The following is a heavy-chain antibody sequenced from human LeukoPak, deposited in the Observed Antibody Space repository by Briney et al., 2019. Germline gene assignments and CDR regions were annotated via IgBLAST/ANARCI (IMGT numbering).Heavy chain of an antibody. D-gene: IGHD2-2*01. CDR3: AKAGSSTSSAQPDDY. CDR2: ISGSGGST. V-gene: IGHV3-23*01. J-gene: IGHJ4*02. Sequence: GGSLRLSCAASGFTFSSYAMSWVRQAPGKGLEWVSAISGSGGSTYYADSVKGRFTTSRDNSKNTLYLQMNSLRAEDTAVYYCAKAGSSTSSAQPDDYWGQGTLVTVSS. CDR1: GFTFSSYA.